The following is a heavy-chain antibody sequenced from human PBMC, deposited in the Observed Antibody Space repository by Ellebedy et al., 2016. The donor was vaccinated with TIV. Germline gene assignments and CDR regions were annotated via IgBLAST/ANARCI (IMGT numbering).Heavy chain of an antibody. V-gene: IGHV1-24*01. J-gene: IGHJ4*02. CDR1: GYTLTELS. CDR2: FDPEDGET. D-gene: IGHD3-10*01. CDR3: VKRGPYYFGSGSYSDY. Sequence: AASVKVSCQVSGYTLTELSMHWVRQAPGKGLEWMGGFDPEDGETIYAQKFQGRVTMTEDTSTDTAYMELSSLRSEETAVYYRVKRGPYYFGSGSYSDYWGQGTLVTVSS.